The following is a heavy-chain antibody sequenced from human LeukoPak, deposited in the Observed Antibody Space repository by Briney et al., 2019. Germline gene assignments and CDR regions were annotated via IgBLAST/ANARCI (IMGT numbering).Heavy chain of an antibody. J-gene: IGHJ6*02. Sequence: PGGSLRLSCAASGFTLTTYWMLWVRQAPGKGLVWVSRIKSDGSSTSYADSVKGRFTVSRDSAKNTLYLQMNSLRAEDTAVYYCARDVAPLDWLDVSGQGTTVTVSS. V-gene: IGHV3-74*01. D-gene: IGHD3-9*01. CDR1: GFTLTTYW. CDR3: ARDVAPLDWLDV. CDR2: IKSDGSST.